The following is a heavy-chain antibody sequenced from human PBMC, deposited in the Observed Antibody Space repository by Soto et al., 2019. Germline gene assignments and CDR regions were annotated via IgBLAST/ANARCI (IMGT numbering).Heavy chain of an antibody. V-gene: IGHV1-18*01. D-gene: IGHD4-17*01. CDR3: ARDLSYGGWFDP. Sequence: QVQLVQSGAEVKKPGASVKVSCKASGYTFTSYGISWVRQAPGQGLEWMGWISAYNGNTNYAQKLQGRVTMTTDTSKSTVYMELRSLISDDTGVYYCARDLSYGGWFDPWGQGSLLTVSS. CDR1: GYTFTSYG. CDR2: ISAYNGNT. J-gene: IGHJ5*02.